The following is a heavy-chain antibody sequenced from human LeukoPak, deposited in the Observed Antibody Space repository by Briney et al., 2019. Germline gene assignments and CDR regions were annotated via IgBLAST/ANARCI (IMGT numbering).Heavy chain of an antibody. V-gene: IGHV3-23*01. CDR1: GFTFSSYA. Sequence: GGSLRLSCAASGFTFSSYAMSCVREAPGEGVEWVSAICGSGGSKYYADAVKGRFTTSKDNSKNTLYLKMNSLSDEDTAVYYCAKDLSWELLIAYWGQGTLVTVSS. CDR2: ICGSGGSK. J-gene: IGHJ4*02. D-gene: IGHD1-26*01. CDR3: AKDLSWELLIAY.